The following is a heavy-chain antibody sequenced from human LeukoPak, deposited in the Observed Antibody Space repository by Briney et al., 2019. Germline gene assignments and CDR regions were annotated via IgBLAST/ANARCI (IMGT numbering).Heavy chain of an antibody. D-gene: IGHD6-13*01. CDR1: GGSIRSSYYY. CDR3: ARGEYSSSWYSYYYGMDV. V-gene: IGHV4-39*07. CDR2: IYDSGST. Sequence: PSETLSLTCTVSGGSIRSSYYYWGWIRQPPGKGLEWIGSIYDSGSTYYNPSLKSRVTISVDTSKNQFSLKLSSVTAADTAVYYCARGEYSSSWYSYYYGMDVWGQGTTVTVSS. J-gene: IGHJ6*02.